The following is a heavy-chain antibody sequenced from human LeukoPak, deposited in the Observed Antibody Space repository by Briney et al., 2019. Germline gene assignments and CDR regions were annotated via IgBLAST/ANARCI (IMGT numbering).Heavy chain of an antibody. D-gene: IGHD3/OR15-3a*01. Sequence: PGGSLRLSCAASGFTFNDYAMSWVRQAPGKGLEWVSSISDSGGSTYYADSVKGRFTISRDNSKNTVYLQMNSLRAEDTAIYFCANGLNVSDSWGQGTLVTVSS. CDR3: ANGLNVSDS. V-gene: IGHV3-23*01. CDR1: GFTFNDYA. CDR2: ISDSGGST. J-gene: IGHJ4*02.